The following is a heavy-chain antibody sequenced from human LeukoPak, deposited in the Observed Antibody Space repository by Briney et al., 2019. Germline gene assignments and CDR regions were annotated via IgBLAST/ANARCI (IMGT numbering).Heavy chain of an antibody. CDR3: ARLTVLGHHFDL. CDR2: IYYSGST. CDR1: GGSISSGGYY. J-gene: IGHJ2*01. V-gene: IGHV4-31*03. Sequence: PSQNLSLTCTVSGGSISSGGYYWGWIRQHPGKGLEWIGYIYYSGSTYYDPSLKSRVTISVDTSENQFSLKLSSVTAADTAVYYCARLTVLGHHFDLWGRGTLVTVSS. D-gene: IGHD2-8*01.